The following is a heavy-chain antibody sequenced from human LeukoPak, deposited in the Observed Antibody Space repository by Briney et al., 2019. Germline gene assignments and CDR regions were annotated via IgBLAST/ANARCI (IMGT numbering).Heavy chain of an antibody. CDR3: ARGGLVRYYYYYYMDV. J-gene: IGHJ6*03. CDR1: GGSISSRSYC. CDR2: VHISGST. V-gene: IGHV4-61*09. D-gene: IGHD6-19*01. Sequence: PSETLSLTCTVSGGSISSRSYCWSWIRQPAGKGLEWIGHVHISGSTNYNSSLKSRVTISVDTSKNQFSLKLSSVTAADTAVYYCARGGLVRYYYYYYMDVWGKETTVTISS.